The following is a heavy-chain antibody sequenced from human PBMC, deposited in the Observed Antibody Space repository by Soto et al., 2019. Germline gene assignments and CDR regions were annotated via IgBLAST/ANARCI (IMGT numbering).Heavy chain of an antibody. CDR1: GYTFTGYY. J-gene: IGHJ6*02. CDR2: INPNSGGT. V-gene: IGHV1-2*04. CDR3: ARADIVVVPAANYGMDV. Sequence: ASVKVSCKASGYTFTGYYMHWVRQAPGQGLEWMGWINPNSGGTNYAQKFQGWVTMTRDTPISTAYMELSRLRSDDTAVYYCARADIVVVPAANYGMDVWGQGTTVTVSS. D-gene: IGHD2-2*01.